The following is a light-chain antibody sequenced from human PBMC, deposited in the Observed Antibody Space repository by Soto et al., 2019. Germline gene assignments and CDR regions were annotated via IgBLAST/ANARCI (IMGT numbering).Light chain of an antibody. CDR3: QQYGSSPLVT. CDR1: QSVSSSY. Sequence: EIVLTQSPGTLSLSPGERATLSCRASQSVSSSYLAWYQQKPGQAPRLLIYGASNRATGIPDRFSGSGSGTAFTLTISSLEPEDFAVYYCQQYGSSPLVTFGQGTRLEIK. J-gene: IGKJ5*01. CDR2: GAS. V-gene: IGKV3-20*01.